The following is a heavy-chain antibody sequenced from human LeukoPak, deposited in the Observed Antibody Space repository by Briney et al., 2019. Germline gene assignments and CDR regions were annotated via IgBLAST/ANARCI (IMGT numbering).Heavy chain of an antibody. CDR2: ISAYNGNT. CDR1: GYTFTSYG. V-gene: IGHV1-18*01. Sequence: ASVKVSCKASGYTFTSYGISWVRQAPGQGLEWMGWISAYNGNTNYAQKLQGRVTMTTDTSTSTAYMELRSLRSDDTAVYYCARDGRDEGVYYYYYMDVWGKGTTVTVSS. CDR3: ARDGRDEGVYYYYYMDV. D-gene: IGHD2-8*01. J-gene: IGHJ6*03.